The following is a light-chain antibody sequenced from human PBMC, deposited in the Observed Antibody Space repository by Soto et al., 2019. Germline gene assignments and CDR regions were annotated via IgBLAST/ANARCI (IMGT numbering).Light chain of an antibody. CDR3: QQYGSSPWT. CDR2: GAS. CDR1: QSVNNDY. J-gene: IGKJ1*01. Sequence: EIVLTQSPGTLSLSPGERAALSCRASQSVNNDYLAWYHQKPSRAPRLVIYGASKRATGIPDRFSGSGSGTDFTLTISRLEPEDFAVYYCQQYGSSPWTFGQGTNVEIK. V-gene: IGKV3-20*01.